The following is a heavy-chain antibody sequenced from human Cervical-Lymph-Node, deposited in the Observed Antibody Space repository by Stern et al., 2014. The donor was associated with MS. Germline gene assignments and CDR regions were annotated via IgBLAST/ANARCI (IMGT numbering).Heavy chain of an antibody. CDR2: IFSNDEK. J-gene: IGHJ4*02. Sequence: PLKQSGAVLVKPTETITLTCTVSGFSLSNARMGVSWIRQPPGKALEWLSHIFSNDEKSYSTSLKSRLTISKDTSKSQVVLTMTNMDPVDTATYYCARTRRVAVAAPYYFDYWGQGTLVTVSS. D-gene: IGHD6-19*01. V-gene: IGHV2-26*01. CDR3: ARTRRVAVAAPYYFDY. CDR1: GFSLSNARMG.